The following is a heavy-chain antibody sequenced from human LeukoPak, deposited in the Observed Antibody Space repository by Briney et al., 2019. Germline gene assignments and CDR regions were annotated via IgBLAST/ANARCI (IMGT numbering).Heavy chain of an antibody. CDR2: ISSGSSTT. V-gene: IGHV3-48*02. J-gene: IGHJ4*02. Sequence: PGGSLRLSCAASGFTFSPLGMNWVRQAPGRGLEWGSYISSGSSTTYYADSVKGRFTISRDNAKNSLYLQVNSLRDEDTAVYYCARGRGLTLSYHYFDYWGQGTLVTVSS. D-gene: IGHD3-10*01. CDR3: ARGRGLTLSYHYFDY. CDR1: GFTFSPLG.